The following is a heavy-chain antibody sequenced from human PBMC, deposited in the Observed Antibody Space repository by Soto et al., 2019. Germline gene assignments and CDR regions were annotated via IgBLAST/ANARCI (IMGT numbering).Heavy chain of an antibody. J-gene: IGHJ4*02. V-gene: IGHV3-11*06. D-gene: IGHD1-7*01. CDR3: ARGGVKGTTSRGQVYN. CDR1: GFTFSDYY. Sequence: QVQVVESGGGLVKPGGSLRLSCAASGFTFSDYYMSWIRQAPGKGLEWVSFISSSGDSTKYADSVKGRFTISRDNAKNSLYLQLNSLGAEDTAVYYCARGGVKGTTSRGQVYNWGQGTLVTVSS. CDR2: ISSSGDST.